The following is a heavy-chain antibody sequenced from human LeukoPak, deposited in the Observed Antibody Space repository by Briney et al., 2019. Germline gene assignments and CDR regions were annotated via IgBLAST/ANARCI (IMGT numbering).Heavy chain of an antibody. J-gene: IGHJ3*02. CDR2: IYSSGAI. Sequence: AETLSLTCTVSGASITSYYWSWIRQPPGKGLEWIGYIYSSGAIHYNPSLKSRVTISVDTSKNQFSLKLSSVTAADTAVCFCARDPLSTNDFDIWGQGTMVTVSS. V-gene: IGHV4-59*01. CDR1: GASITSYY. CDR3: ARDPLSTNDFDI. D-gene: IGHD1-1*01.